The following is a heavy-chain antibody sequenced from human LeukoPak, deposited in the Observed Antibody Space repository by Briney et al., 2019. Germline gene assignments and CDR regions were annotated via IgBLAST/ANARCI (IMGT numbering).Heavy chain of an antibody. V-gene: IGHV3-21*01. D-gene: IGHD3-22*01. Sequence: GGSLRLSCAASGFTFSSYSMNWVRQAPGKGLEWVSSISSSSSYIYYADSVKGRFTISRDNAKNSLYLQMNSLRAEDTAVYYCARNYDSSGYYLYYYYYMDVWGKGTTVTVSS. CDR1: GFTFSSYS. J-gene: IGHJ6*03. CDR2: ISSSSSYI. CDR3: ARNYDSSGYYLYYYYYMDV.